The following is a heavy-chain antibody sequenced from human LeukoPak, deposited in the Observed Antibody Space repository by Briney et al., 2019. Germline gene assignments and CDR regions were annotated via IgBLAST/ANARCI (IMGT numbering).Heavy chain of an antibody. CDR1: GFTFSSYG. CDR3: ARGVGYYDRSGTIDY. D-gene: IGHD3-22*01. CDR2: VWYDGSKK. V-gene: IGHV3-33*01. J-gene: IGHJ4*02. Sequence: PGGSLRLSCAASGFTFSSYGMHWVRQAPGKGLEWVAVVWYDGSKKYSADSVKGRITISRDDSKNTLYLQMNSLRAEDTAVYYCARGVGYYDRSGTIDYWGQGTLVTVSS.